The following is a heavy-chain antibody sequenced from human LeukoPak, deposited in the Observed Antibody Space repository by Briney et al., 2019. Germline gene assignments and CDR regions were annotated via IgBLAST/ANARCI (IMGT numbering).Heavy chain of an antibody. J-gene: IGHJ4*02. CDR1: GYTFTSYY. Sequence: ASVKVSCKASGYTFTSYYMHWVRQAPGQGLEWMGIINPSGGSTSYAQKFQGRVTMTRDTSISTAYMELSRLRSDDTAVYYCARSRYSGSLLDYWGQGTLVTVSS. V-gene: IGHV1-46*01. CDR3: ARSRYSGSLLDY. CDR2: INPSGGST. D-gene: IGHD1-26*01.